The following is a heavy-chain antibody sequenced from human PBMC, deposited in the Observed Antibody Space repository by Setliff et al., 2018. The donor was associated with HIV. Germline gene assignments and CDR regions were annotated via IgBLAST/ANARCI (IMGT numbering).Heavy chain of an antibody. D-gene: IGHD1-1*01. Sequence: PGGSLRLSCAASGFTFSNYAMTWVRQAPGKGLEWVSTIINSGGTTYYADSVKGRFTISRDNSKNTMYLQMNSLRDEDTAVYYCASARIPTGGTSTSFDFWGQGALVTVSS. V-gene: IGHV3-23*01. CDR3: ASARIPTGGTSTSFDF. J-gene: IGHJ4*02. CDR2: IINSGGTT. CDR1: GFTFSNYA.